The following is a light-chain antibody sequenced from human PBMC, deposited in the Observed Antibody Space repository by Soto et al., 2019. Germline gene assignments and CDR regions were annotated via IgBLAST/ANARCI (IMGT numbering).Light chain of an antibody. CDR1: QSIGRY. J-gene: IGKJ1*01. CDR2: DAP. CDR3: QHRSNSPPTWT. V-gene: IGKV3-11*01. Sequence: EIVLTQSPATLSLSPGDRATLSCRASQSIGRYLAWYQQKVGQAPRLLIYDAPNRATAIPARFSGSGSGTDFTLTISSLEPEDFAVYFCQHRSNSPPTWTFGQGTKVEIK.